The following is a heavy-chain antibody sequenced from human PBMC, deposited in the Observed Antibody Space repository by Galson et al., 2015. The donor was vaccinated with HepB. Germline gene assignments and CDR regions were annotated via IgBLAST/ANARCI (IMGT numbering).Heavy chain of an antibody. CDR3: AKVRRVGATSGTVDY. D-gene: IGHD1-26*01. CDR1: GFTFSSYG. V-gene: IGHV3-30*18. Sequence: SLRLSCAASGFTFSSYGMHWVRQAPGKGLEWVAVISYDGSNKYYADSVKGRFTISRDNSKNTLYLQTNSLRAEDTAVYYCAKVRRVGATSGTVDYWGQGTLVTVSS. CDR2: ISYDGSNK. J-gene: IGHJ4*02.